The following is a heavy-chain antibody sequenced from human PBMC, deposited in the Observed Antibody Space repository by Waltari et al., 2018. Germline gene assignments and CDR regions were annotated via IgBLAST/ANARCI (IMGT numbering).Heavy chain of an antibody. D-gene: IGHD3-3*01. CDR1: GYTFTDLF. CDR3: ARSGGGTTTFGVAE. CDR2: INPNSGDT. J-gene: IGHJ4*02. Sequence: QVQLVQSGAEVKKSGASVKVPCKASGYTFTDLFILWVRPAPGQGLEWMGRINPNSGDTSYAQRFQGRVTMTGDTSITTAYMELTGLRSDDTAIYYCARSGGGTTTFGVAEWGQGSLVTVSS. V-gene: IGHV1-2*06.